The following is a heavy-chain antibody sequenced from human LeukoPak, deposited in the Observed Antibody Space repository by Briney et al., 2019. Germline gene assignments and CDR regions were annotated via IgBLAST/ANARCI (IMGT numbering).Heavy chain of an antibody. CDR3: AKVVPAAYYFDY. CDR2: ISGSGGST. V-gene: IGHV3-23*01. D-gene: IGHD2-2*01. CDR1: RLTFSSYA. J-gene: IGHJ4*02. Sequence: PGGSLRLSCAASRLTFSSYAMSWVRQAPGKGLEWVSAISGSGGSTYYADSVKGRFTISRDNSKNTLYLQMNSLRAEDTAVYYCAKVVPAAYYFDYWGQGTLVTVSS.